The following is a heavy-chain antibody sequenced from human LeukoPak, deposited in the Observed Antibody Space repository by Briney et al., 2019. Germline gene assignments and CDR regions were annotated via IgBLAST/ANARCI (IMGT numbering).Heavy chain of an antibody. CDR1: GYSFTDYY. V-gene: IGHV1-2*02. J-gene: IGHJ4*02. D-gene: IGHD3-10*01. CDR2: ISPRSGDT. CDR3: ARGRAIHGGSDTKLDDY. Sequence: ASVKVSCKASGYSFTDYYMHWVRQAPGQGLEWMGWISPRSGDTSYAQKFQGRVTMTRDTSINTVDMDLSGLTSDDTAVFYCARGRAIHGGSDTKLDDYWGQGTLVTVSS.